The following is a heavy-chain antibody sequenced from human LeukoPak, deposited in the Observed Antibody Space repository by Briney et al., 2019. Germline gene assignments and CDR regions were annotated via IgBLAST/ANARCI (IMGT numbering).Heavy chain of an antibody. Sequence: GGSLRLSCAASGFTFSSYEMNWARQAPGKGLEWVAAISSSSRDIFYADSVKGRFSISRDNTQNSLSLQMNSLRAEDTAVYYCVREAAATLFDYWGQGTLVTVSS. J-gene: IGHJ4*02. CDR2: ISSSSRDI. CDR3: VREAAATLFDY. CDR1: GFTFSSYE. V-gene: IGHV3-21*01. D-gene: IGHD1-26*01.